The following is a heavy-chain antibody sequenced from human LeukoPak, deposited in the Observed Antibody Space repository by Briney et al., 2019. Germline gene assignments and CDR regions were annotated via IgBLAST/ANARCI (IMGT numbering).Heavy chain of an antibody. D-gene: IGHD5-18*01. Sequence: PGGSLRLSCAASGFTFSSYWMSWVRQAPGKGLEWVANIKQDGSEKYYVYSVKGRFTISRDNAKSSLYLQMNRLRAEDTAVYYCARDPTRGYSSAYEDYWGQGTLVTVSS. V-gene: IGHV3-7*01. CDR3: ARDPTRGYSSAYEDY. CDR2: IKQDGSEK. J-gene: IGHJ4*02. CDR1: GFTFSSYW.